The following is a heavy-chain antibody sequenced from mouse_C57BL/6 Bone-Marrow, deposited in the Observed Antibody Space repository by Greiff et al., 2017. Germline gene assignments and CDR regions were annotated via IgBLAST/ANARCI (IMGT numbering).Heavy chain of an antibody. CDR2: ILPGSGST. CDR3: ARWNYYGSSYRGYFDY. CDR1: GYTFTGYW. J-gene: IGHJ2*01. Sequence: QVQLQQSGAELMKPGASVKLSCKATGYTFTGYWIEWVKQSPGHGLEWIGEILPGSGSTNYNEKFKGKATFTADTSSNTAYMQLSSLTTEDSAIYYCARWNYYGSSYRGYFDYWGQGTTLTVSS. D-gene: IGHD1-1*01. V-gene: IGHV1-9*01.